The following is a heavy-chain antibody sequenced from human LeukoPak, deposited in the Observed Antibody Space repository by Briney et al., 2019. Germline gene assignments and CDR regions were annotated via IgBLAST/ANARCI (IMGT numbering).Heavy chain of an antibody. Sequence: GGSLRLSCAASGFTFDDYGMSWVPHAPGKGLEWVSGINWNGGSADYTHSLKGRFTISRDNAKNSLYLQMNSLRAEDTALYYCARGGGSGCSGGQGTMVTVSS. CDR2: INWNGGSA. CDR3: ARGGGSGCS. V-gene: IGHV3-20*04. D-gene: IGHD6-19*01. J-gene: IGHJ3*01. CDR1: GFTFDDYG.